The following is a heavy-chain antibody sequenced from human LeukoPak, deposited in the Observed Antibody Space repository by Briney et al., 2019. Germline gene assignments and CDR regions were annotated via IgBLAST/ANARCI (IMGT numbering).Heavy chain of an antibody. Sequence: GGSLRLSCAASGFSFSSYSMNWVRQAPGKGLEWVSSISSTSRSSYIFYAESVKGRFTISRDNTKNSLFLQMNSLVAEDTAVYYCARGYIDNLDYSPRSSFDSWGQGSLVTVSS. CDR2: ISSTSRSSYI. D-gene: IGHD3-16*01. CDR3: ARGYIDNLDYSPRSSFDS. CDR1: GFSFSSYS. J-gene: IGHJ4*02. V-gene: IGHV3-21*01.